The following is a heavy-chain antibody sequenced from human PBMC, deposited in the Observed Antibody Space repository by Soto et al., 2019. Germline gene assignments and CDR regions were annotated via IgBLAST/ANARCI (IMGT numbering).Heavy chain of an antibody. J-gene: IGHJ4*02. Sequence: TGGSLRLSCAASGFTFDDYAMHWVRPAPGKGLGWVSGISWNSGSIGYAESVKGRFTISRDNAKNSLYLQMNSLRAEDAALYYCAKGRYFDWLRYVFDYWGQGTLVTVSS. CDR3: AKGRYFDWLRYVFDY. V-gene: IGHV3-9*01. D-gene: IGHD3-9*01. CDR1: GFTFDDYA. CDR2: ISWNSGSI.